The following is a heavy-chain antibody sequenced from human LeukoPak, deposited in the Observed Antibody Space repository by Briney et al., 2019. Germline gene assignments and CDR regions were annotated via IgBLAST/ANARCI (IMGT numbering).Heavy chain of an antibody. CDR1: GFTFSSYS. Sequence: GGSLRLSCAASGFTFSSYSMNWVRQAPGKGLEWVAVISYDGSNKYYADSVKGRFTISRDNSKNTLYLQMNSLRAEDTAVYYCARGGYYDFWSGSALVDYWGQGTLVTVSS. CDR2: ISYDGSNK. D-gene: IGHD3-3*01. V-gene: IGHV3-30*03. J-gene: IGHJ4*02. CDR3: ARGGYYDFWSGSALVDY.